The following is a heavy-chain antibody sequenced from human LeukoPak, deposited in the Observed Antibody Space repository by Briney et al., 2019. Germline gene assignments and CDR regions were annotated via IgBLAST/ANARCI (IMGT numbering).Heavy chain of an antibody. CDR1: GGTFSSYA. V-gene: IGHV1-8*01. CDR3: ARETCGGDCNHLKGFDP. CDR2: MNPNSGNT. J-gene: IGHJ5*02. Sequence: ASVKVSCKASGGTFSSYAISWVRQAPGQGLEWMGWMNPNSGNTGYAQKFQGRVTITRNTSISTAYMELSSLRSEDTAVYYFARETCGGDCNHLKGFDPWGQGTLVTVSS. D-gene: IGHD2-21*02.